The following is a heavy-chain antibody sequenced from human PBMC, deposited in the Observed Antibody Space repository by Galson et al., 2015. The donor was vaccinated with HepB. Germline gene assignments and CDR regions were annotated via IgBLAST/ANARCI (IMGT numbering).Heavy chain of an antibody. CDR1: GFNFGDSG. CDR2: INWNGIST. CDR3: ARGRGYGYSRAFGL. D-gene: IGHD5-18*01. Sequence: SLRLSCAASGFNFGDSGMTWVRQAPGKGLEWVSGINWNGISTGYSETVRGRFVISRDNDKNALYLQMDSLRGDDTALYFCARGRGYGYSRAFGLWGQGTLVTVSS. V-gene: IGHV3-20*04. J-gene: IGHJ3*01.